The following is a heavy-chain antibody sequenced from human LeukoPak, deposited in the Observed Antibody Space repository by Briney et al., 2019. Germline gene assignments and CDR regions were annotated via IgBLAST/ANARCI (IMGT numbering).Heavy chain of an antibody. Sequence: SETLSLTCTVSGGSISSYYWSWIRQPPGKGLEWIGYIYYSGSTNYNPSLKSRVTISVDTSKNQFSLKLSSVTAADTAVYYCARATRSGSNYYYGMDVWGQGTTVTVSS. D-gene: IGHD6-19*01. CDR2: IYYSGST. J-gene: IGHJ6*02. CDR1: GGSISSYY. CDR3: ARATRSGSNYYYGMDV. V-gene: IGHV4-59*01.